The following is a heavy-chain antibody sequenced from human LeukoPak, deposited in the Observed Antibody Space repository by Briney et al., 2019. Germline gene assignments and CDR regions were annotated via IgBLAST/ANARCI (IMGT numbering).Heavy chain of an antibody. CDR2: ISYDGSNK. J-gene: IGHJ6*02. V-gene: IGHV3-30*18. D-gene: IGHD2-2*01. CDR3: AKVGYQLLSKDV. CDR1: GFTFSSYG. Sequence: PGRSLRLSCAASGFTFSSYGMPWVRQAPGKGLEWVAVISYDGSNKYYADSVKGRFTISRDNSKNTLYLQMNSLRAEDTAVYYCAKVGYQLLSKDVWGQGTTVTVSS.